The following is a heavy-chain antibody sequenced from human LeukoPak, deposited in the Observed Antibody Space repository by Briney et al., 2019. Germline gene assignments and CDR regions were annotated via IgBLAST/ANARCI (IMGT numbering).Heavy chain of an antibody. Sequence: GESLKISCKGSGYSFTTYWIGWVRQMPGKGLEWMGIIYPGDSETRYSPSFQGQVTISADKSISTAYLQWSSLKASDTAMYYCARHGQGSGSYYGPDYWGQGTLVTVSS. CDR3: ARHGQGSGSYYGPDY. J-gene: IGHJ4*02. D-gene: IGHD3-10*01. CDR2: IYPGDSET. V-gene: IGHV5-51*01. CDR1: GYSFTTYW.